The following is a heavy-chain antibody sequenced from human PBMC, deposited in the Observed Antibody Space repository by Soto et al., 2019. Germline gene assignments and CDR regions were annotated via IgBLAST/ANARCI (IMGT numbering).Heavy chain of an antibody. CDR1: GGSISSYY. CDR2: IYYSGST. V-gene: IGHV4-59*01. J-gene: IGHJ3*02. D-gene: IGHD6-19*01. Sequence: SETLSLTCSVSGGSISSYYWSWIRQPPGEGLEWIGYIYYSGSTNYNPSLKSRVTISVDTSKNQFSLKLSSVTAADTAVYYCARDHGQWLVRSNAFDIWGQGTMVTVSS. CDR3: ARDHGQWLVRSNAFDI.